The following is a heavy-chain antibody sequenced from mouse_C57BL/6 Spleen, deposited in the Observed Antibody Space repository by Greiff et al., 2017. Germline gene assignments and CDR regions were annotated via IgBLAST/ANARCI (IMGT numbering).Heavy chain of an antibody. J-gene: IGHJ3*01. CDR1: GFNIKDYY. CDR3: ATLYDCDEGFAS. Sequence: VQLQQSGAELVKPGASVKLSCTASGFNIKDYYMHWVKQRTEQGLEWIGRIDPEDGEIKYAPKFQGKATITADTSSNTAYLQLSSLTSEDTAVXYCATLYDCDEGFASWGKGTLVTVSA. D-gene: IGHD2-4*01. V-gene: IGHV14-2*01. CDR2: IDPEDGEI.